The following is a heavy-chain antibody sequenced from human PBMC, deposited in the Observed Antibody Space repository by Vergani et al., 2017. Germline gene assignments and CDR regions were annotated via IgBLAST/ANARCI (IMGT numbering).Heavy chain of an antibody. CDR2: ISSSSSYI. D-gene: IGHD2-15*01. CDR1: GFTFSSYS. V-gene: IGHV3-21*04. Sequence: EVQLVESGGGLVKPGGSLRLSCAASGFTFSSYSMNWVRQAPGKGLEWVSSISSSSSYIYYADSVKGRFTISRDTAKNSLYLQMNSLRAEDTAVYYCAKDHFTHDAFDIWGQGTMVTVSS. J-gene: IGHJ3*02. CDR3: AKDHFTHDAFDI.